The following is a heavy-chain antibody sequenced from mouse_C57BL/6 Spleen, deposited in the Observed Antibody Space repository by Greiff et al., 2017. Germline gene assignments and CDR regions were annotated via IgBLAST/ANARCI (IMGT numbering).Heavy chain of an antibody. CDR1: GYSITSGYY. Sequence: ESGPGLVKPSQSLSLTCSVTGYSITSGYYWNWIRQFPGNKLEWMGYISYDGSNNYNPSLKNRISITRDTSKNQFFLKLNSVTTEDTATYYCAREGASYDGYYDAYWGQGTLVTVSA. D-gene: IGHD2-3*01. CDR3: AREGASYDGYYDAY. V-gene: IGHV3-6*01. J-gene: IGHJ3*01. CDR2: ISYDGSN.